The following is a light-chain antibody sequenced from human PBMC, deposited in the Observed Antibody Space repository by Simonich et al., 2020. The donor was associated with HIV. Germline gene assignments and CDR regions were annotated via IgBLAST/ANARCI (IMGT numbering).Light chain of an antibody. J-gene: IGLJ2*01. CDR1: SGSVSTSYY. V-gene: IGLV8-61*01. Sequence: QTVVTQEPSFSVSPGGTVTLTCGLSSGSVSTSYYPSWYPQTPGQAPRTLIYSTNTRSSGVPDRFSGSILGNKATLTITGAQADDESDYYCVLYMGSGTVLFGGGTKLTVL. CDR3: VLYMGSGTVL. CDR2: STN.